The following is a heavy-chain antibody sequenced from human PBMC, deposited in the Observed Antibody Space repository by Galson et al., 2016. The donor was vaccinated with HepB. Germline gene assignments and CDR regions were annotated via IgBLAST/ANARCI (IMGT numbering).Heavy chain of an antibody. Sequence: SVKVSCKASGYTFTSYYMHWVRQAPGQGLEWMANSVKGRFTISRDNSKNTVYLQMTSLTTEDTAVYHCVKGGSTTWPPNWFDTWGQGTRVIVSS. CDR1: GYTFTSYY. J-gene: IGHJ5*02. D-gene: IGHD1-1*01. V-gene: IGHV1-46*04. CDR3: VKGGSTTWPPNWFDT.